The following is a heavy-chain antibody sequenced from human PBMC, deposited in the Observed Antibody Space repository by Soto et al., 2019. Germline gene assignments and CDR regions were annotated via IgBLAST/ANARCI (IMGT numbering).Heavy chain of an antibody. D-gene: IGHD6-13*01. CDR3: ARVSGYSSSWYYGMDV. V-gene: IGHV4-59*01. Sequence: SETLSLTCTVSGGSISSYYWSWIRQPPGKGLEWIGYIYYSGSTNYNPSLKSRVTISVDTSKNQFSLKLSSVTAADTAVYYCARVSGYSSSWYYGMDVWGQGTTVTVSS. CDR2: IYYSGST. J-gene: IGHJ6*02. CDR1: GGSISSYY.